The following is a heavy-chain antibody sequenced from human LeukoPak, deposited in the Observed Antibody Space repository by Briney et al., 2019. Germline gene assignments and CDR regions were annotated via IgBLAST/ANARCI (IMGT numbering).Heavy chain of an antibody. CDR1: GGSISSSNW. V-gene: IGHV4-4*02. CDR2: IYHSGST. D-gene: IGHD3-3*01. J-gene: IGHJ3*01. CDR3: ARVTLRFLEWSPGAFDV. Sequence: SETLSLTCAVSGGSISSSNWWSWVRQPPGKGLEWIGEIYHSGSTNYNPSLKSRVTISVDTSKNQFSLKLSSVTAADTAVYYCARVTLRFLEWSPGAFDVWGQGTMVTASS.